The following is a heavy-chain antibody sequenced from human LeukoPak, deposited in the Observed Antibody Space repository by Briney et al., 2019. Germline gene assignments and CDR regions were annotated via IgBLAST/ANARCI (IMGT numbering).Heavy chain of an antibody. Sequence: GQSLKISCKGSGYSFTSYWIGWVRQMPGKGMEWMGIIYPGDSDTRYSPSFQGQVTISADKSISTAYLQWSSLKTSDTAMFYCARHLYDFWSGYYWPFDYWGQGTLVTLSS. CDR1: GYSFTSYW. CDR3: ARHLYDFWSGYYWPFDY. J-gene: IGHJ4*02. D-gene: IGHD3-3*01. CDR2: IYPGDSDT. V-gene: IGHV5-51*01.